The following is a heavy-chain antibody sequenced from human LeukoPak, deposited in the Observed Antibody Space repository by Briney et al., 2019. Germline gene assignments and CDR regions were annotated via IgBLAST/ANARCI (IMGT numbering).Heavy chain of an antibody. V-gene: IGHV3-30*02. CDR2: IWYDGSNK. CDR1: GFTFSGNG. CDR3: AKDPGLDY. J-gene: IGHJ4*02. Sequence: GGSLRLSCAASGFTFSGNGMHWVRQTPGEGLEWVAFIWYDGSNKYYADSVKGRFTISRDNSKNTLYLQMNSLRAEDTAVYYCAKDPGLDYWGQGTLVTVSS.